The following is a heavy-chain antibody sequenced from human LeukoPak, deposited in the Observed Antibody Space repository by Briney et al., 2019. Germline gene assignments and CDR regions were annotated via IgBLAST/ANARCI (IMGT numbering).Heavy chain of an antibody. Sequence: ASVRVSCKASGYTFSGYSMHWVRQAPGQGLEWVGWINPNSGGTNSAQKFQGRVAMTWDTSISTAYMELSSLRSDDTAVYYCARDGWGAFDIWGQGTMVTVSS. CDR3: ARDGWGAFDI. J-gene: IGHJ3*02. CDR1: GYTFSGYS. V-gene: IGHV1-2*02. CDR2: INPNSGGT. D-gene: IGHD1-26*01.